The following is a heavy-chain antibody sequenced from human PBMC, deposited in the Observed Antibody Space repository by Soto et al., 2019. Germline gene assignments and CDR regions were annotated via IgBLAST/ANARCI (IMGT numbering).Heavy chain of an antibody. Sequence: GESLKISCKGSGYSFANYWIGWVRQMPGKGLEWMGNISPGDSDTRYTPSFEGQVTISTDKSITTAYLQWNSLKATDTAIYYCARQSIELAGLFDSWGQGTLVTVSS. V-gene: IGHV5-51*01. CDR3: ARQSIELAGLFDS. CDR2: ISPGDSDT. J-gene: IGHJ4*02. CDR1: GYSFANYW. D-gene: IGHD6-19*01.